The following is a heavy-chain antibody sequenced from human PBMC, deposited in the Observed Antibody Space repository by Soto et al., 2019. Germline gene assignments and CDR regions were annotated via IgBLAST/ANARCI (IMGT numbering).Heavy chain of an antibody. J-gene: IGHJ5*02. CDR2: IYYSRST. CDR3: ARHTARNWFDP. CDR1: GGSISSSSYY. Sequence: LSLTGIVSGGSISSSSYYWGWIRQPPGKGLEWIGSIYYSRSTYYNPSLKSRVTISVDTSKNQFSLKLSSVTAADTAVFYCARHTARNWFDPWGQGTLVTVSS. V-gene: IGHV4-39*01. D-gene: IGHD6-6*01.